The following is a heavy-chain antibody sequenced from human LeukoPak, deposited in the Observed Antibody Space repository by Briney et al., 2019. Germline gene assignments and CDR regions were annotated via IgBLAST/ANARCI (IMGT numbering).Heavy chain of an antibody. J-gene: IGHJ6*02. D-gene: IGHD3-10*01. CDR2: IKQDGSEK. V-gene: IGHV3-7*01. Sequence: PGGSLRLSCAASGFTFSSYWMSWVRQAPGKGLEWVANIKQDGSEKYYVDSVKGRFTISRDNAKNSLYLQMNSLRAEDTAVYYCARDRPSNYYGSGSYYKYYYYGMDVWGQGTTVTVSS. CDR3: ARDRPSNYYGSGSYYKYYYYGMDV. CDR1: GFTFSSYW.